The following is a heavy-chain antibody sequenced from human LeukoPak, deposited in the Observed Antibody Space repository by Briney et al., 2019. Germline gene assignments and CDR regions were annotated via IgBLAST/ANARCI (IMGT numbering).Heavy chain of an antibody. CDR3: ARNYCSSTSCYDAFDI. CDR1: GGSISSYY. CDR2: IYTSEST. J-gene: IGHJ3*02. Sequence: SETLSLTCTVSGGSISSYYWSWIRQPAGKGLEWIGRIYTSESTNYNPSLRSRVTMSVDTSKYQFSLKLNSVTAADTAVYYCARNYCSSTSCYDAFDIWGQGTMVTVSS. D-gene: IGHD2-2*01. V-gene: IGHV4-4*07.